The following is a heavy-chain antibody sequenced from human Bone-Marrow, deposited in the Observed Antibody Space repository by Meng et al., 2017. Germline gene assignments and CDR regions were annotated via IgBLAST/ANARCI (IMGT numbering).Heavy chain of an antibody. J-gene: IGHJ6*02. D-gene: IGHD4-17*01. CDR3: EYGDYAYYYGMDV. V-gene: IGHV3-53*04. CDR2: IYSGGST. Sequence: GESLKISCAASGFTVSSNYMSWVRQAPGKGLEWVSVIYSGGSTYHADSVKGRFTISRHNSKNTLYLQMNSLRAEDTAVYYCEYGDYAYYYGMDVWGQGTTVTVSS. CDR1: GFTVSSNY.